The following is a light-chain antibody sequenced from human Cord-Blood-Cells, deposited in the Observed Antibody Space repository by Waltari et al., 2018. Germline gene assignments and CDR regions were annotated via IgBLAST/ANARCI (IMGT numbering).Light chain of an antibody. CDR2: EVS. CDR1: SSDVGGYHY. V-gene: IGLV2-14*01. CDR3: SSYTSSSTLV. Sequence: QSALTQPASVSGSPGQSITISCTRTSSDVGGYHYVSWYQQHPGKAPKLMIYEVSNRPSGVSNRFSGSKSGNTASLTISGLQAEDEADYYCSSYTSSSTLVFGGGTKLTVL. J-gene: IGLJ2*01.